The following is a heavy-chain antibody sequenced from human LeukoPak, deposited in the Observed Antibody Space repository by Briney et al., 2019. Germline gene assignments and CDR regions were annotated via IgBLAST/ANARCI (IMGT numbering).Heavy chain of an antibody. CDR2: INSDGSST. CDR3: STGSGHAFDI. Sequence: PGGSLRLSCAASGFTFSSYWMHSVRQVPGKRLVWVSRINSDGSSTSYGDSVKGPVTISRDNAKNTLYVQMNGLRAEDTAVYYCSTGSGHAFDIWGRGTMVTVSS. D-gene: IGHD3-10*01. CDR1: GFTFSSYW. J-gene: IGHJ3*02. V-gene: IGHV3-74*01.